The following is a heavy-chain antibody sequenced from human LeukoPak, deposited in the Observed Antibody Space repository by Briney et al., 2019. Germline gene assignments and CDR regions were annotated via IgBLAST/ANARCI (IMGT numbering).Heavy chain of an antibody. D-gene: IGHD6-6*01. Sequence: RRSLRLSCAASGFTFSSYGMHWGRQAPGKGLEWGAVISYDGSNKYYADSVKGRFTISRDNSKNTLYLQMNSLRAEDTAVYYCAKGPYSSSSLDYWGQGTLVTVSS. CDR2: ISYDGSNK. CDR1: GFTFSSYG. CDR3: AKGPYSSSSLDY. V-gene: IGHV3-30*18. J-gene: IGHJ4*01.